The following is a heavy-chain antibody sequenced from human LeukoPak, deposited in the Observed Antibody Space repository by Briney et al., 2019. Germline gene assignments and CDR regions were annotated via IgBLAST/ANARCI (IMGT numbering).Heavy chain of an antibody. CDR2: ISAYNGNT. J-gene: IGHJ4*02. V-gene: IGHV1-18*01. Sequence: WASVKVSRKASGYTFTSYGISWVRQAPGQGLEWMGWISAYNGNTNYAQKLQGRVTMTTDASTSTAYMELRSLRSDDTAVYYCARVAPAAGTSDYFDYWGQGTLVTVSS. CDR1: GYTFTSYG. CDR3: ARVAPAAGTSDYFDY. D-gene: IGHD6-13*01.